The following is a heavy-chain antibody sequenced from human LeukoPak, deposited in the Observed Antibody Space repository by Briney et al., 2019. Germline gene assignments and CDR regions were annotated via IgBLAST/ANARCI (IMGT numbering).Heavy chain of an antibody. J-gene: IGHJ4*02. CDR3: ASPAGYSGYRKPFDY. CDR1: GGSFSGYY. Sequence: SETLSLTCAVYGGSFSGYYWSWIRQPPGKGLEWIGEISHSGSTNYNPSLKSRVTISVDTSKNQFSLKLSSVAAADTAVYYCASPAGYSGYRKPFDYWGQGTLVTVSS. V-gene: IGHV4-34*01. CDR2: ISHSGST. D-gene: IGHD5-12*01.